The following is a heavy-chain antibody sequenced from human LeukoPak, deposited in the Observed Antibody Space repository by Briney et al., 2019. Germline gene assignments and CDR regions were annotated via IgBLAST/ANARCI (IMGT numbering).Heavy chain of an antibody. Sequence: GGSLRLSCAAYGFTFSDCGMHWARQAPGKGLEWVSFIYNDGRKQYYADSLKGRFTISRDNSKNMLYLQVNSVTADDTAAYYCAKDPGDSVRGYYMDVWGKGTTVIVSS. CDR1: GFTFSDCG. V-gene: IGHV3-30*02. CDR2: IYNDGRKQ. J-gene: IGHJ6*03. CDR3: AKDPGDSVRGYYMDV. D-gene: IGHD1-26*01.